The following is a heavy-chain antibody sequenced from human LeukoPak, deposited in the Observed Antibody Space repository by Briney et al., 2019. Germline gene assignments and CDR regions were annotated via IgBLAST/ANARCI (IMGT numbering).Heavy chain of an antibody. CDR3: ARGVYGSGSYYLGY. J-gene: IGHJ4*02. V-gene: IGHV3-66*01. CDR1: GFTVSGNY. D-gene: IGHD3-10*01. Sequence: GSLRLSCAASGFTVSGNYMSWVRQAPGKGLELVSVIYSGGSTYYTDSVKGRFTISRDNSKNTLYLQMNSLRAEDTAVYYCARGVYGSGSYYLGYWGQGTLVTVSS. CDR2: IYSGGST.